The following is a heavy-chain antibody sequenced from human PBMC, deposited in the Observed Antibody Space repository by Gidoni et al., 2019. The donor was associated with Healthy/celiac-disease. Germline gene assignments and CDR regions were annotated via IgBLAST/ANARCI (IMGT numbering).Heavy chain of an antibody. CDR1: GFTFSSYS. Sequence: EVQLVESGGGLVKPGGSLRLSCAASGFTFSSYSMNWVRQAPGKGLEWVSSISSSSSYIYYADSVKGRFTISRDNAKNSLYLQMNSLRAEDTAVYYCARAPVPSSGSYKVWFDPWGQGTLVTVSS. D-gene: IGHD1-26*01. CDR3: ARAPVPSSGSYKVWFDP. J-gene: IGHJ5*02. V-gene: IGHV3-21*01. CDR2: ISSSSSYI.